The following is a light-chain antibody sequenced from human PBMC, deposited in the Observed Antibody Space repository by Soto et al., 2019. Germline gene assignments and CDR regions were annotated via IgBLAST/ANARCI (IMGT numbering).Light chain of an antibody. V-gene: IGKV3-20*01. Sequence: EIVLTQSPGTLSLSPGERATLSCRASQSVSSSYLAWYQQKPGQAPRLLIYGASSRATGIPDRFSGSGSGTDFTLTSSRLDPEDFAVYYCQQDGSSPRTFGQGTKVEIK. J-gene: IGKJ1*01. CDR2: GAS. CDR1: QSVSSSY. CDR3: QQDGSSPRT.